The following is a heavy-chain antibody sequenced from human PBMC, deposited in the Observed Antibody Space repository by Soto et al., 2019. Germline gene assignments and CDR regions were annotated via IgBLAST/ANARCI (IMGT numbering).Heavy chain of an antibody. Sequence: QVQLVESGGGVVQPGRSLRLSCAASGFTFSSYAMHWVRQAPGKGLEWVAVISYDGSNKYYADSVKGRFTISRDNSKKTLYLQMNSLRAEDTAVYYCARTGHDILTGYYYPSPYWDFDLWGRGTLVTVSS. CDR2: ISYDGSNK. CDR1: GFTFSSYA. V-gene: IGHV3-30-3*01. D-gene: IGHD3-9*01. CDR3: ARTGHDILTGYYYPSPYWDFDL. J-gene: IGHJ2*01.